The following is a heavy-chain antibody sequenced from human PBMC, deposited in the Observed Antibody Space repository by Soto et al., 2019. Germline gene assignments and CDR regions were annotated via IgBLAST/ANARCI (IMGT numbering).Heavy chain of an antibody. J-gene: IGHJ5*01. CDR2: VSGSGEDT. V-gene: IGHV3-23*01. CDR3: AGERKAYFDS. Sequence: LRLSCVASGFSFSTFDMSWVRQVPGKGLEWVAGVSGSGEDTYYADSVKGRFAISRVNSKNSVYLQMHSLRVDDTALYYCAGERKAYFDSWGQGTPVTVSS. CDR1: GFSFSTFD.